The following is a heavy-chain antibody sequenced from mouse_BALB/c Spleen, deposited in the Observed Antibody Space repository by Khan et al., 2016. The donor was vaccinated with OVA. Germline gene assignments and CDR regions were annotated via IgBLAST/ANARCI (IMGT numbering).Heavy chain of an antibody. D-gene: IGHD1-3*01. CDR1: GYSITSDYA. V-gene: IGHV3-2*02. J-gene: IGHJ1*01. Sequence: EVQLQESGPGLVKPSQSLSLTCTVTGYSITSDYAWNWIRQFPGNKLEWMGYISYNGSTTYNPSLKSRISFTRDKSKNQFFLQLNAEPTEDKATYYCARPYIPGYFDVWGAGTTVTVSS. CDR3: ARPYIPGYFDV. CDR2: ISYNGST.